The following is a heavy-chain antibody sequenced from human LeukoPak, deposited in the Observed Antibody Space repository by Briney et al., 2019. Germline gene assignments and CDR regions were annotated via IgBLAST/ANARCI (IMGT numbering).Heavy chain of an antibody. Sequence: SETLSLTCAVYGGSFSGYYWSWIRQPPGKGLEWIGEINHSGSTDYNPSLKSRVTISVDTSKNQFSLKLSSVTAADSAVYYCARADGGNFDYWGQGTLVTVSS. CDR1: GGSFSGYY. D-gene: IGHD4-23*01. CDR2: INHSGST. V-gene: IGHV4-34*01. CDR3: ARADGGNFDY. J-gene: IGHJ4*02.